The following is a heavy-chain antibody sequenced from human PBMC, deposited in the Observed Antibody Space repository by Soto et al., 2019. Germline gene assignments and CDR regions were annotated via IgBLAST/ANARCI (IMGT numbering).Heavy chain of an antibody. V-gene: IGHV4-4*02. D-gene: IGHD6-13*01. Sequence: QVQLQESGPGLVKPSGTLSLTCACSGGSISSINWWSWVRQPQGKGLVWIGEIDHSGSTNYNPSLKRRVTISVDKSKNQFSLKLSSVTAADTAVYYCARFTHSSSWFYWGQGTLVTVSS. CDR2: IDHSGST. J-gene: IGHJ4*02. CDR1: GGSISSINW. CDR3: ARFTHSSSWFY.